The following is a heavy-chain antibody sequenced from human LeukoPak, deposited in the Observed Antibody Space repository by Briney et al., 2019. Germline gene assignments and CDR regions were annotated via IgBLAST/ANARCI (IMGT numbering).Heavy chain of an antibody. V-gene: IGHV4-34*01. CDR3: ARGTRITMVRGALDY. J-gene: IGHJ4*02. D-gene: IGHD3-10*01. CDR2: INHSGST. Sequence: SETLSLTCSVYGGSFSGYYWSWIRQPPGKGLEWIGEINHSGSTNYNPSLKSRVTISVDTSKNQFSLKLSSVTAADTAVYYCARGTRITMVRGALDYWGQGTLVTVSS. CDR1: GGSFSGYY.